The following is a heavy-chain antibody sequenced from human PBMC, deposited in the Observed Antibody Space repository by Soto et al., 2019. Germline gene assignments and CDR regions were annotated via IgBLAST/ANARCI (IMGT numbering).Heavy chain of an antibody. CDR1: VGSISSSSYY. D-gene: IGHD3-3*01. CDR3: ARHTPAISISDH. V-gene: IGHV4-39*01. Sequence: SETLSITCTVSVGSISSSSYYWGWIRQPPGKGLEWIGSIYYSGSTYYNPSLKSRVTISVDTSKNQFSLKLSSVTAADTAVYYFARHTPAISISDHSGQGTPVT. CDR2: IYYSGST. J-gene: IGHJ4*02.